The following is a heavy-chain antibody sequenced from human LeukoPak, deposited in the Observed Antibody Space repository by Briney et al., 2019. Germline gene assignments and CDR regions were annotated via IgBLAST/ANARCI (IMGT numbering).Heavy chain of an antibody. Sequence: GGSLRLSCAASGFTVNSNYMSWVRQAPGKGLEWVSIIYSDGTTYYTDSVKGRFTISRDNSKNTLYLQMNSLRAEDTAVYYCARWFCSSNGCYYDYWGQGTLVTVSS. D-gene: IGHD2-2*01. J-gene: IGHJ4*02. CDR1: GFTVNSNY. CDR3: ARWFCSSNGCYYDY. CDR2: IYSDGTT. V-gene: IGHV3-53*01.